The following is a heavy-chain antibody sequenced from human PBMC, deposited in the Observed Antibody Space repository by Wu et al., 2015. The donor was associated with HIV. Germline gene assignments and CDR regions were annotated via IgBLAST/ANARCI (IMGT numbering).Heavy chain of an antibody. V-gene: IGHV1-69*05. D-gene: IGHD1-1*01. CDR3: AGGILVRGSERWFDP. J-gene: IGHJ5*02. Sequence: QVQLVQSRAEVKKPGSSVNVSCQAFGGTFSGYAVNWVRQAPGQGLEWMGGIIPVFGTTSYAQKFRGRVTITTDASTNTAYMELTGLRSADTAVYYCAGGILVRGSERWFDPWGQGTLVTVSS. CDR2: IIPVFGTT. CDR1: GGTFSGYA.